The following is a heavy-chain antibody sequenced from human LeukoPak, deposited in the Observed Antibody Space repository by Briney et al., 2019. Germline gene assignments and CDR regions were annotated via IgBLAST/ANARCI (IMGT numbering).Heavy chain of an antibody. V-gene: IGHV5-51*01. CDR3: ARRGGIVGATPVYYYYYGMDV. CDR2: IYPGDSDT. CDR1: GYSFTSYW. D-gene: IGHD1-26*01. Sequence: GESLQISCKGSGYSFTSYWIGWVRQMPGKGLEWMGIIYPGDSDTRYSPSFQGQVTISADKSISTAYLQWSSLKASDTAMYYCARRGGIVGATPVYYYYYGMDVWGQGTTVTVSS. J-gene: IGHJ6*02.